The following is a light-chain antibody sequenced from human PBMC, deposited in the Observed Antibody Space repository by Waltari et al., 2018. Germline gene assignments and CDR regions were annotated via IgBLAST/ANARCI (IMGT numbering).Light chain of an antibody. CDR2: RAS. CDR1: QSVGTS. J-gene: IGKJ1*01. V-gene: IGKV3-15*01. Sequence: EIVMTQSPASLSVSPGDRVTLPCRASQSVGTSLAWYQQRPGRAPRLLVYRASTRASDIPARFSGSGSGTDFTLSISTLQSEDFAVYYCQQYDDWPRTFGLGTKVEIK. CDR3: QQYDDWPRT.